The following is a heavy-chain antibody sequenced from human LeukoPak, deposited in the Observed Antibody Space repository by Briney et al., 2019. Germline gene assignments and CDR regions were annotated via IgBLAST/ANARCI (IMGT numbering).Heavy chain of an antibody. CDR2: IKQDGSEK. D-gene: IGHD3-22*01. CDR1: GFTFSDYY. J-gene: IGHJ4*02. CDR3: ARAASTYYYDSSGYDY. Sequence: GGSLRLSCAASGFTFSDYYMSWIRQAPGKGLEWVANIKQDGSEKYYVDSVKGRFTISRDNAKNSLYLQMNSLRAEDTAVYYCARAASTYYYDSSGYDYWGQGTLVTVSS. V-gene: IGHV3-7*01.